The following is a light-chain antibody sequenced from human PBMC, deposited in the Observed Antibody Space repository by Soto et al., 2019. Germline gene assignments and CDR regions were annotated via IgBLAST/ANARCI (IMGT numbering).Light chain of an antibody. J-gene: IGKJ2*01. CDR3: QQSDSYHSP. Sequence: DIQMAQSPSSLSVSVGDRVTITCRASQSITNYLNWSQQKPGKAPKLLVYAASSLQSGVPSRFSGNGSETDFTLSIISLQPEDFASYYCQQSDSYHSPFGQRTKLQIK. V-gene: IGKV1-39*01. CDR1: QSITNY. CDR2: AAS.